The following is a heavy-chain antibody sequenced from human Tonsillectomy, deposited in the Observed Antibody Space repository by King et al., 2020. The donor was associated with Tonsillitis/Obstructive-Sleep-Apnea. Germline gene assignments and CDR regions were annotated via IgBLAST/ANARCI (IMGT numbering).Heavy chain of an antibody. D-gene: IGHD6-19*01. CDR3: ARPPVAPRAAEGEDY. J-gene: IGHJ4*02. V-gene: IGHV3-21*01. Sequence: VQLVESGGGLVKPGGSLRLSCAASGFTFSSYSMNWVRQAPGKGLEWVSSISSSSSYIYYADSVKGRFTISRDNAKNSLYLQMNSLRAEDTAVYYCARPPVAPRAAEGEDYWGQGTLVTVSS. CDR1: GFTFSSYS. CDR2: ISSSSSYI.